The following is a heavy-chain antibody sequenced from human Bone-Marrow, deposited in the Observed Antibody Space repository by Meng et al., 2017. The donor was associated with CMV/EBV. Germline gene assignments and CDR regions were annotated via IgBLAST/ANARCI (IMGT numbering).Heavy chain of an antibody. CDR2: ISSSSSYI. CDR1: GFTFSSYS. D-gene: IGHD3-22*01. CDR3: ARVNQSSGYYYFDY. Sequence: GESLKISCAASGFTFSSYSMNWVRQAPGKGLGWVSSISSSSSYIYYADSVKGRFTISRDNAKNSLYLQMNSLRAEDTAVYYCARVNQSSGYYYFDYWGQGTLVTVSS. J-gene: IGHJ4*02. V-gene: IGHV3-21*01.